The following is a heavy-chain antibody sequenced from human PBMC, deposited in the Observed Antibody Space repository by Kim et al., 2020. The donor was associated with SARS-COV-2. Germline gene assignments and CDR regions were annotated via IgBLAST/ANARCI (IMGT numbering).Heavy chain of an antibody. CDR3: AKDSLVRGGLLRGDY. J-gene: IGHJ4*02. V-gene: IGHV3-9*01. CDR2: ISWNSGSI. D-gene: IGHD3-10*01. Sequence: GGSLRLSCAASGFTFDDYAMHWVRQAPGKGLEWVSGISWNSGSIGYADSVKGRFTISRDNAKNSLYLQMNSLRAEDTALYYCAKDSLVRGGLLRGDYWGQGTLLTVSS. CDR1: GFTFDDYA.